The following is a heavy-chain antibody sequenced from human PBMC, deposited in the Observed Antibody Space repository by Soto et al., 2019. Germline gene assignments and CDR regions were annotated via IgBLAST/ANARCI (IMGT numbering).Heavy chain of an antibody. CDR1: VGTFSSDA. CDR2: IIPIFGTA. V-gene: IGHV1-69*13. D-gene: IGHD3-10*01. CDR3: ARVGSYYGSGSYYPDYYYYGMDV. Sequence: SVKGSCKASVGTFSSDAISWVRQAPGQGLEWMGGIIPIFGTANYAQKFQGRVTITADESTSTAYMELSSLRSEDTAVYYCARVGSYYGSGSYYPDYYYYGMDVWGQGTTVTVSS. J-gene: IGHJ6*02.